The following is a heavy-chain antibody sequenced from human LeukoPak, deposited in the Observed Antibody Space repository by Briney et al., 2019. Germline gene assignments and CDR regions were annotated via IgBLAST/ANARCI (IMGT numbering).Heavy chain of an antibody. CDR1: GFTFSNYS. CDR3: AKRGVVVRVILVGFHKEAYYFDS. CDR2: ISLSSTYI. D-gene: IGHD3-10*01. Sequence: GGSLRLSCTASGFTFSNYSMNWVRQAPGKGLEWVSSISLSSTYIYYSDSVKGRFTISRDNPKNTLYLQMNSLRPEDTALYFCAKRGVVVRVILVGFHKEAYYFDSWGQGALVTVSS. J-gene: IGHJ4*02. V-gene: IGHV3-21*04.